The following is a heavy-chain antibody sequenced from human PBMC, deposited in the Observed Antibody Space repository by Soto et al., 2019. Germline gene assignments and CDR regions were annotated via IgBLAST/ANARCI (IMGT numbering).Heavy chain of an antibody. CDR1: GGSINSGGYY. V-gene: IGHV4-31*03. D-gene: IGHD3-10*01. CDR2: IYNSGST. Sequence: QVQLQESGPGLVKPSQTLSLTCTVSGGSINSGGYYWSWIRQHPGKGLEWIGYIYNSGSTYYNPSLQRRVTISVDTSKNQFSLKLSSVTAADTAVYCCARGITMVRGVIHTPYFDYWGQGTLVTVSS. J-gene: IGHJ4*02. CDR3: ARGITMVRGVIHTPYFDY.